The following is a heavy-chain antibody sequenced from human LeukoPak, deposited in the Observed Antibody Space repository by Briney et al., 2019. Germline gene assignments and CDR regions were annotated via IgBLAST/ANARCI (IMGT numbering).Heavy chain of an antibody. Sequence: PGGSLRLSCAASGFTFSSYWMHWVRQAPGKGLVWVSRINSDGSITSYADSAKGRFTISRDNAKNTLYLQMNSLRADDTAMYYCARRTSTYGDYWGQGTLVTVSS. CDR2: INSDGSIT. CDR3: ARRTSTYGDY. V-gene: IGHV3-74*01. J-gene: IGHJ4*02. D-gene: IGHD2-8*01. CDR1: GFTFSSYW.